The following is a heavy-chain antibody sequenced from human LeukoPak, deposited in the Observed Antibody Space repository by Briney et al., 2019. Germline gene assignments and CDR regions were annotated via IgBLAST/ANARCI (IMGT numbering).Heavy chain of an antibody. D-gene: IGHD4-11*01. Sequence: GGSLRLSCATSGFTFSSSTFGSYTMNWVRQALGKGLEWVSSISSTGTYIYYTDSVKGRFTISRDIANSLLYLQMNSLRADDTAVYYCARDLDYSTGFDYWGQGTLVTVSS. V-gene: IGHV3-21*01. CDR2: ISSTGTYI. CDR1: GFTFSSSTFGSYT. J-gene: IGHJ4*02. CDR3: ARDLDYSTGFDY.